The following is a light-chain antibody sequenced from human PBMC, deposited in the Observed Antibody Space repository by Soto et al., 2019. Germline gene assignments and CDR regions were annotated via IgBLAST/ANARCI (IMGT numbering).Light chain of an antibody. CDR2: GAS. V-gene: IGKV3-20*01. J-gene: IGKJ1*01. CDR3: QQYGRSPWT. Sequence: EIVLTQSPGTLSLSPGERATLSCRASQSVSSSYLAWYQPKPGQAPRLLIYGASRRATGIPDRFSGSGSGTDFTLTISRREPEDFAVYCCQQYGRSPWTFGQGPKVELK. CDR1: QSVSSSY.